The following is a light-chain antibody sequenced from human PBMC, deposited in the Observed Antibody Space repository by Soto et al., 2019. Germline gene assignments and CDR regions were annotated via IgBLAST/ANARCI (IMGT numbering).Light chain of an antibody. CDR3: QHYNDWPT. CDR1: QSVSSN. Sequence: EIVITQSPSTLSLSLFERSTLSCRASQSVSSNLAWYQLKPGQAPRLLIYGASTRATGIPARFSGSGSGTEFTLTISSLQSEDFAVYYCQHYNDWPTFGQGTKVDIK. J-gene: IGKJ1*01. CDR2: GAS. V-gene: IGKV3-15*01.